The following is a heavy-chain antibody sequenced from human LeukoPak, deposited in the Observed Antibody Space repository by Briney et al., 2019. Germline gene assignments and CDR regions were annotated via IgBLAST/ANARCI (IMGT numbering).Heavy chain of an antibody. CDR1: GGSFSGYY. Sequence: SETLSLTCAVYGGSFSGYYWSWIRQPPGKGLEWIGEINHSGSTNYNPSLKSRVTISVDTSKNQFSLKLSSVTAADTAVYYCARGHWEQDTSSYAYWGQGSLVTVSS. J-gene: IGHJ4*02. D-gene: IGHD3-16*01. V-gene: IGHV4-34*01. CDR2: INHSGST. CDR3: ARGHWEQDTSSYAY.